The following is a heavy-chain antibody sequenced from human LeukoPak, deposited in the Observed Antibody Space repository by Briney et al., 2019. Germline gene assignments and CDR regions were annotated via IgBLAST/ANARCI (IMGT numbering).Heavy chain of an antibody. CDR2: INPNSGGT. J-gene: IGHJ6*02. CDR1: GYTFTGYY. Sequence: SVKASCKAPGYTFTGYYMHWVRQAPGQGLEWMGWINPNSGGTNYAQKFQGRVTMTRDTSISTAYMELSRLRSDDTAVYYCARVKASSYGIIYYYYGMDVWGQGTTVTVSS. CDR3: ARVKASSYGIIYYYYGMDV. D-gene: IGHD5-18*01. V-gene: IGHV1-2*02.